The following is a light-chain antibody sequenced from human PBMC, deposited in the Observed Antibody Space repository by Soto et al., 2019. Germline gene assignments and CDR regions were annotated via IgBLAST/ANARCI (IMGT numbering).Light chain of an antibody. V-gene: IGKV3-20*01. CDR3: QQYADSPLT. CDR1: EPIRNTF. CDR2: GAS. Sequence: EIVLTQSPDILSLSPGERATLSCRTSEPIRNTFVAWYQQKPGQAPRLLIYGASSRAIGIPGGFSGSGSGTDFTLTIDRLEPEDFALYYCQQYADSPLTFGGGTKVDIK. J-gene: IGKJ4*01.